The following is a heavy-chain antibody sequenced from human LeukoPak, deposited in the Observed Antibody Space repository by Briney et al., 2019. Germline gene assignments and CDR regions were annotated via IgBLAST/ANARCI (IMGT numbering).Heavy chain of an antibody. CDR1: GFSFSNAW. V-gene: IGHV3-48*03. Sequence: PGGSLRLSCAGSGFSFSNAWMSWVRQAPGKGLKWVSYISSSGSTIYYADSVKGRFTISRDNAKNSLYLQMNSLRAEDTAVYYCAELGITMIGGVWGKGTTVTISS. D-gene: IGHD3-10*02. CDR2: ISSSGSTI. CDR3: AELGITMIGGV. J-gene: IGHJ6*04.